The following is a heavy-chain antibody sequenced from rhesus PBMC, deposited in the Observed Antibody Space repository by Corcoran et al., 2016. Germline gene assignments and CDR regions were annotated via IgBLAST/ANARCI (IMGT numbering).Heavy chain of an antibody. Sequence: QVQLQESGPGVVKPSEPLSLTCAVSVGSLSARYRWSWLRRPPGKGLERLGYIYGSSTSTNYNPSLKSRVTISKDTSKNQFSLKLSSVTAADTAVYYCARRGSGYYYFDYWGQGVLVTVSS. CDR1: VGSLSARYR. J-gene: IGHJ4*01. D-gene: IGHD3-28*01. CDR3: ARRGSGYYYFDY. V-gene: IGHV4S10*01. CDR2: IYGSSTST.